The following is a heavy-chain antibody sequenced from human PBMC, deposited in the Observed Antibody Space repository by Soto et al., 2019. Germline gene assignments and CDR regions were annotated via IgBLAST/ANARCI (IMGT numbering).Heavy chain of an antibody. CDR2: ISGSSTYI. Sequence: EVQLVESGGGLVKPGESLRVSCAASGFTFSYYSLHWVRQAPGKGLEWVSSISGSSTYIYYADRVKGRFTISIDNAKNSLYLRMDSLRAEDTAVYYCARGDGTGLYNSGWSPRYWGQGTLVTVSS. D-gene: IGHD6-19*01. CDR3: ARGDGTGLYNSGWSPRY. CDR1: GFTFSYYS. J-gene: IGHJ4*02. V-gene: IGHV3-21*04.